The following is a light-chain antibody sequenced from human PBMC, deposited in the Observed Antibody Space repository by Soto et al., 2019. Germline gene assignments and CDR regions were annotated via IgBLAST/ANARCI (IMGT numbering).Light chain of an antibody. CDR3: QAGGSGMV. CDR2: VNSDGSH. CDR1: SGHSSYA. Sequence: QLVLTQSPSASASLGASVKLTCSLSSGHSSYAIAWHQQQPEKGPRYLMKVNSDGSHSKGDGIPDRFSGSSSGAERYLTISSLQSEDEADYYCQAGGSGMVFGGGTKLTVL. J-gene: IGLJ2*01. V-gene: IGLV4-69*01.